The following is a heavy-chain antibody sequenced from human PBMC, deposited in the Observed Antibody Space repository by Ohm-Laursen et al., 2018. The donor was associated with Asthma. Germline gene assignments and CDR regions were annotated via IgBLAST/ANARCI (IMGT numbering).Heavy chain of an antibody. Sequence: SLRLSCAASGFTFSDYYMSWLRPAPGKGLEWVSYISSSGSTIYYADSVKGRFTISRDNIKNSLYLQMNSLRAEDTAVYYCARDLVREYSGYDMGGYWGQGTLVTVAS. CDR3: ARDLVREYSGYDMGGY. CDR2: ISSSGSTI. J-gene: IGHJ4*02. V-gene: IGHV3-11*01. D-gene: IGHD5-12*01. CDR1: GFTFSDYY.